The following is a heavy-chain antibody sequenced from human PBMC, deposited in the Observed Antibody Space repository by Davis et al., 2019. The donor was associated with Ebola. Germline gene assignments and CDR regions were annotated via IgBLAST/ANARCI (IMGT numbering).Heavy chain of an antibody. CDR1: GYSISSGYY. CDR3: ARDNLFGGYNP. J-gene: IGHJ5*02. D-gene: IGHD5-12*01. CDR2: IYHSGST. V-gene: IGHV4-38-2*02. Sequence: SQTLSLTCAVSGYSISSGYYWGWIRQPPGKGLEWIGSIYHSGSTYYNPSLKSRVTISVDTSKNQFSLKLSSVTAADTAVYYCARDNLFGGYNPWGQGTLVTVSS.